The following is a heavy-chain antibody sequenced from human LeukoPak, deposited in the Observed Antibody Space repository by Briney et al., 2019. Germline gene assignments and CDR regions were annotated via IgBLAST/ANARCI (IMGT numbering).Heavy chain of an antibody. D-gene: IGHD2-8*01. Sequence: ASVKVSCKASGYTFTGYYMHWVRQAPGQGLEWMGWINPNSGGTNYAQKFQGRVTMTRDTSICTAYMELSRLRSDDTAVYYCARGWGGVSLDAFDIWGQGTMVTVSS. CDR3: ARGWGGVSLDAFDI. CDR1: GYTFTGYY. CDR2: INPNSGGT. J-gene: IGHJ3*02. V-gene: IGHV1-2*02.